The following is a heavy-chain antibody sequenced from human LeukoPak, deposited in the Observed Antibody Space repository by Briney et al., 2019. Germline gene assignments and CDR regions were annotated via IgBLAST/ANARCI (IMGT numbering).Heavy chain of an antibody. CDR2: VSSSGSTK. CDR3: ARATATYSVSPGALDI. J-gene: IGHJ3*02. D-gene: IGHD1-26*01. V-gene: IGHV3-11*04. CDR1: GFSFSDYY. Sequence: PGRSLRLSCAASGFSFSDYYMTWIRQAPGKGLEWVSYVSSSGSTKKYADSVKGRSTISRDNAEKSLYLQMDSLRVEDTAIYYCARATATYSVSPGALDIWGQGTMVIVSS.